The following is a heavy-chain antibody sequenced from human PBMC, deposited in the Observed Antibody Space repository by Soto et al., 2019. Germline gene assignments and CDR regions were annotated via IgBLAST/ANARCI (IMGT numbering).Heavy chain of an antibody. CDR3: ASGYCSGGSCYPNLDY. J-gene: IGHJ4*02. CDR2: IYYSGST. V-gene: IGHV4-59*08. CDR1: GGSISSYY. Sequence: SETLSLTCTVSGGSISSYYWSWIRQPPGKGLEWIGYIYYSGSTNYNPSLKSRVTISVDTSKNQFSLKLSSVTAADTAVYYCASGYCSGGSCYPNLDYWGQGTLVTVSS. D-gene: IGHD2-15*01.